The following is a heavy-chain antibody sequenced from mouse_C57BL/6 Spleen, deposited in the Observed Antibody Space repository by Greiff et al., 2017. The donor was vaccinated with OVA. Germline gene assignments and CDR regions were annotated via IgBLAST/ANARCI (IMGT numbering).Heavy chain of an antibody. CDR2: IYPGSGST. D-gene: IGHD2-3*01. CDR1: GYTFTSYW. V-gene: IGHV1-55*01. J-gene: IGHJ4*01. CDR3: ARSDGYYDAMDY. Sequence: QVQLQQPGAELVKPGASVQMSCKASGYTFTSYWLTWVKQRPGQGLEWIGDIYPGSGSTNYNEKFKSKATLTVDTSSSTAYMQLSSLTSEDSAVYYCARSDGYYDAMDYWGQGTSVTVSS.